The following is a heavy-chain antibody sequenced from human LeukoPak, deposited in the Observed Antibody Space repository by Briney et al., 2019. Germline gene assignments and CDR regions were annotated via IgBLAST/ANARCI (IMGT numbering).Heavy chain of an antibody. D-gene: IGHD3-10*01. CDR3: AKDYNVAPLRLYYFDY. J-gene: IGHJ4*02. Sequence: GGSLRLSCAASGFTFSDYYMSWIRQAPGKGLEWVSYISSSGSTIYYADSVKGRFTISRDNSKNTLYLQMNSLRAEDTAVYYCAKDYNVAPLRLYYFDYWGQGTLVTVSS. CDR1: GFTFSDYY. V-gene: IGHV3-11*04. CDR2: ISSSGSTI.